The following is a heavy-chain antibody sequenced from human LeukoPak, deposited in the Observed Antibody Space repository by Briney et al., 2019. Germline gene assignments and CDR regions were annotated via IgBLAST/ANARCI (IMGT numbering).Heavy chain of an antibody. V-gene: IGHV5-51*01. CDR2: IYPGDSDT. J-gene: IGHJ5*02. CDR1: GYNFTNYW. CDR3: PRHVRPGYSSVWPSDS. D-gene: IGHD6-19*01. Sequence: GESLKISCKASGYNFTNYWIGSVRQLPGKGLEWMGIIYPGDSDTRYSSSFQGHVTISADRSTSTAFLQWRGLRASDSGIYYCPRHVRPGYSSVWPSDSWGRGTLVTVSS.